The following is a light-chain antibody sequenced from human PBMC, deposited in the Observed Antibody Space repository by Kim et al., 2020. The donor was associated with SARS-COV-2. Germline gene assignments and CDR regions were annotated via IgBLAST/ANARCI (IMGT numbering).Light chain of an antibody. CDR1: QSVSTY. J-gene: IGKJ1*01. Sequence: GSVRDRVAIACRASQSVSTYLSWFQQRPGRAPKLLIYTASTLQTGVSARFSGTGSGAEFTLTISSLQPEDFATYYCQQSYSMPWTFGLGTKVNIK. CDR2: TAS. V-gene: IGKV1-39*01. CDR3: QQSYSMPWT.